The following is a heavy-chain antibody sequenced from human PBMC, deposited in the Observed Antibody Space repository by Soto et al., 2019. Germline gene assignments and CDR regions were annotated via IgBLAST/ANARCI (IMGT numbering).Heavy chain of an antibody. Sequence: SVKVSCKASGGTFSSYAISWVRQAPGQGXEWMGGIIPIFGTANYAQKFQGRVTITADKSMSTAYMELSSLRSEDTAVYYCARSLSAGVTAYYCYYCWGVRRKGHTV. D-gene: IGHD2-21*02. V-gene: IGHV1-69*06. CDR3: ARSLSAGVTAYYCYYCWGV. J-gene: IGHJ6*03. CDR1: GGTFSSYA. CDR2: IIPIFGTA.